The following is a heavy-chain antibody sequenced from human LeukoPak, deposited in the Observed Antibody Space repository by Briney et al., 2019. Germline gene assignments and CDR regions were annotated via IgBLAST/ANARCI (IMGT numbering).Heavy chain of an antibody. J-gene: IGHJ4*02. D-gene: IGHD6-13*01. CDR1: GFTFSSYA. CDR2: ISGSGGST. Sequence: GGSLRLSCAASGFTFSSYAMTWVRQAPGKGLEWVSAISGSGGSTYYADSVKGRFTISRDNSKNTLYLQMNSLRAEDTAIYYCADRGITAAGSLPYWGQGTLVTVSS. V-gene: IGHV3-23*01. CDR3: ADRGITAAGSLPY.